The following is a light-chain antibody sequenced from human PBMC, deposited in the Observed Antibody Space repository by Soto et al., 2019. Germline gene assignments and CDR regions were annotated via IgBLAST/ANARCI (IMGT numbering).Light chain of an antibody. CDR2: GAS. Sequence: EIVLTQSPGTLSLSPGEGATLSCRASQSVYSSYLAWYQQEPGQAPRLLIHGASSRPTGIPDRFSGSGSGTDFTLTISRLEPEDFAVYYCQQYGSSPITFGQGTRLEIK. CDR3: QQYGSSPIT. V-gene: IGKV3-20*01. J-gene: IGKJ5*01. CDR1: QSVYSSY.